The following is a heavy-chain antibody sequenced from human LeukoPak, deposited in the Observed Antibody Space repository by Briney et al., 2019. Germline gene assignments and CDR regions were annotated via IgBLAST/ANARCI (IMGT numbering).Heavy chain of an antibody. CDR2: ISYDGSNK. V-gene: IGHV3-30*04. Sequence: PGGSLRLSCAASGFTFSSYAMSWVRQAPGKGLEWVAVISYDGSNKYYADSVKGRFTISRDNSKNTLYLQMNSLRAEDTAVYYCARDGATTVTNTFDYWGQGTLVTVSS. J-gene: IGHJ4*02. CDR3: ARDGATTVTNTFDY. CDR1: GFTFSSYA. D-gene: IGHD4-17*01.